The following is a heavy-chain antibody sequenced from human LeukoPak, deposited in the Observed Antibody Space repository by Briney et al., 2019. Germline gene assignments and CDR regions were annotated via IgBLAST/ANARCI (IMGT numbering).Heavy chain of an antibody. D-gene: IGHD2-15*01. V-gene: IGHV1-2*02. J-gene: IGHJ4*02. CDR1: GYTFTGYY. CDR3: ARVLYCSGGSCYYLYYFDY. CDR2: INANSGGT. Sequence: ASVKVSCKASGYTFTGYYMHWVRQAPGQGLEWMGWINANSGGTNYAQKFQGRVTMTRDTSISTAYMELSRLRSDAKAVYYCARVLYCSGGSCYYLYYFDYWGQGTLVTVSS.